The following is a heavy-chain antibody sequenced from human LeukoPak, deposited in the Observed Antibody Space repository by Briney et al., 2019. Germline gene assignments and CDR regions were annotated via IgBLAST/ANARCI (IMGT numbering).Heavy chain of an antibody. CDR3: AKVGRSGWYVSSAWFDP. V-gene: IGHV3-23*01. Sequence: GGSLRLSCAASGFTFSSYAMSWVRQAPGKGLEWVSAISGSCGSTYYADSVKGRFTISRDNSKNTLYLQMNSLRAEDTAAYYCAKVGRSGWYVSSAWFDPWGQGTLVTVSS. CDR1: GFTFSSYA. CDR2: ISGSCGST. J-gene: IGHJ5*02. D-gene: IGHD6-19*01.